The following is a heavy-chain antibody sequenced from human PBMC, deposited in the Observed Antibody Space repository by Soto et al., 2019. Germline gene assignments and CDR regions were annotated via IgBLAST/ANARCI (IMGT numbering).Heavy chain of an antibody. Sequence: GASVKVSCKASGHILTELSMHWVRQAPGKGLEWMGGFDPEDGETIYSQYFQGRVTMTEDTSTNTGYLELSSLTSEDTAVYYCAAKRIALVRGVIIPQFYFDYWGQGTLVTVSS. CDR1: GHILTELS. J-gene: IGHJ4*02. CDR2: FDPEDGET. V-gene: IGHV1-24*01. CDR3: AAKRIALVRGVIIPQFYFDY. D-gene: IGHD3-10*01.